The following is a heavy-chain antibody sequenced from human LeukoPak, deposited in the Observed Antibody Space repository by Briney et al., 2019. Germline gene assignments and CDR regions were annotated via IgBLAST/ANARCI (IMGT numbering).Heavy chain of an antibody. CDR2: IYYSGST. CDR3: ARLMGVWSVYYFDY. D-gene: IGHD3-16*01. CDR1: GGSISSYY. J-gene: IGHJ4*02. Sequence: PSETLTLTCTVSGGSISSYYWSWIRQPPGKGLEWIGYIYYSGSTNYNPSLKSRVAISVDTSKNQISLKLSSVTAADTAVYYCARLMGVWSVYYFDYWGQGTLVTVSS. V-gene: IGHV4-59*08.